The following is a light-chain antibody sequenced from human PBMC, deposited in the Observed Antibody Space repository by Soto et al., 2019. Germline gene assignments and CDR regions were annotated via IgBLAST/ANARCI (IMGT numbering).Light chain of an antibody. V-gene: IGKV1-5*03. CDR3: MQALQAPIT. Sequence: DIRMTQSPSTVSGSLGDRVTITCRASQTIISWLACYQQKPGKAPKLLIYLGSNRASGVPDRFSGSGSGTDFTLSISTVEAGDVGVYYCMQALQAPITFGQGTRLEI. J-gene: IGKJ5*01. CDR1: QTIISW. CDR2: LGS.